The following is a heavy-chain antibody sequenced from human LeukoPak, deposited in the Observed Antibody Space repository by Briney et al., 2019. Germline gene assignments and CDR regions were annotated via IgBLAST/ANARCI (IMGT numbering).Heavy chain of an antibody. V-gene: IGHV1-69*06. D-gene: IGHD2-2*01. J-gene: IGHJ3*02. CDR3: ASLRYCSSTSCYRGADAFDI. CDR2: IIPIFGTA. CDR1: RGTFSSYS. Sequence: SVKVSCKASRGTFSSYSISWVRQAPGQGLEWMEGIIPIFGTANYAQKFQGRVTITADKSTSTAYMELSSLRSEDTAVYYCASLRYCSSTSCYRGADAFDIWGQGTMVTVSS.